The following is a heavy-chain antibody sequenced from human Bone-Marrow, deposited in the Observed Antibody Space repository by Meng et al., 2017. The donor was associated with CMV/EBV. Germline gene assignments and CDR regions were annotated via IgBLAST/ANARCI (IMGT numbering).Heavy chain of an antibody. CDR3: ARGPDDYNSLGWFDP. CDR2: IIPIFGTP. D-gene: IGHD5-24*01. Sequence: SVKVSCKASGGTFSNYAINWVRQAPGQGLEWMGGIIPIFGTPNYAQKFQGRVTITTDESTSTAYMELSSLRSEDTAVYYCARGPDDYNSLGWFDPWGQGTLVTVSS. V-gene: IGHV1-69*05. J-gene: IGHJ5*02. CDR1: GGTFSNYA.